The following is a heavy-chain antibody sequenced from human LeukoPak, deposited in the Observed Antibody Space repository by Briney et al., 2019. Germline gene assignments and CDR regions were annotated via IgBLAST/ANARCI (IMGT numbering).Heavy chain of an antibody. J-gene: IGHJ5*02. CDR2: INPNSGGT. V-gene: IGHV1-2*06. CDR1: GYTFTGNH. Sequence: ASVKVSCKASGYTFTGNHVHWVRQAPGQGLEWMGRINPNSGGTNYAQKFQGRVTMTRDTSISTAYMELSRLRSDDTAVYYCARDLIVAAEDWFDPWGQGTLVTVSS. D-gene: IGHD6-13*01. CDR3: ARDLIVAAEDWFDP.